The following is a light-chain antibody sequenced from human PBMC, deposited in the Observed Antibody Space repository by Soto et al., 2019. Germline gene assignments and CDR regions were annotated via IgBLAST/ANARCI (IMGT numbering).Light chain of an antibody. CDR1: SSNIGSNT. V-gene: IGLV1-44*01. CDR3: AAWDDSLNGPWV. J-gene: IGLJ3*02. Sequence: QSVLTQPPSASGTPGQRVTISCSGSSSNIGSNTVNWYQQLPGTAPKLLIYSNNHRPSGVPDRFSGSKSGTSASLAISGLQSGDEADYYCAAWDDSLNGPWVFGGGTKLTVL. CDR2: SNN.